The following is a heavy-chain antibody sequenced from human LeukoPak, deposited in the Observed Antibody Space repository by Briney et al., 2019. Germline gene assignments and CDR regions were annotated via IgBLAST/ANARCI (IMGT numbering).Heavy chain of an antibody. Sequence: PGGSLRLSCAASGFTFSSYWMSWVRQAPGKGLEWVANIKQDGSEKYYVDSVKGRFTISRDNAKNSLYLQMNSLRAEDTAVYYCARDYYDSSGYYYFLGGMDVWGQGTTVTVSS. V-gene: IGHV3-7*01. CDR3: ARDYYDSSGYYYFLGGMDV. CDR1: GFTFSSYW. J-gene: IGHJ6*02. CDR2: IKQDGSEK. D-gene: IGHD3-22*01.